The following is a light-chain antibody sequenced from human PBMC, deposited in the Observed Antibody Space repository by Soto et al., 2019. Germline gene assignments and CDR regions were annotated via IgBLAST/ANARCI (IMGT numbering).Light chain of an antibody. CDR2: EVS. J-gene: IGLJ2*01. CDR3: CSYAGSSTVV. V-gene: IGLV2-23*02. Sequence: QSALTQPASVSGSPGQSITISCTGTSSDFGSYNLVSWYQQHPGKAPKLMIYEVSKRPSGVSNRLSGSKSGNTASLTISGLQAEDEADYYCCSYAGSSTVVFGGGTKLTVL. CDR1: SSDFGSYNL.